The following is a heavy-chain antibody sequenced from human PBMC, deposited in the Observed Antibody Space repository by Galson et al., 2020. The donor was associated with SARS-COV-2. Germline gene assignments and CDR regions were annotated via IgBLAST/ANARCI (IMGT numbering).Heavy chain of an antibody. CDR2: ISVNGNT. Sequence: GGSLRLSCEASGFTIDTLAMSWVRQAPGKGLQWVAGISVNGNTYYTESVKGRFTISRDTSTNTVYLQMNDLRAEDTAFYYCAKERQWLGYYMDVWGKGITVT. D-gene: IGHD6-19*01. J-gene: IGHJ6*03. CDR3: AKERQWLGYYMDV. CDR1: GFTIDTLA. V-gene: IGHV3-23*01.